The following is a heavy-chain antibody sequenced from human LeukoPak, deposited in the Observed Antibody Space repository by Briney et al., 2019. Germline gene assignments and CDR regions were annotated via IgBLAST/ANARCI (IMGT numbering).Heavy chain of an antibody. V-gene: IGHV3-74*01. CDR3: ARRVRSTGWYIFDF. J-gene: IGHJ4*02. CDR1: GFTFSNHW. D-gene: IGHD6-19*01. Sequence: GGSLRLSCAASGFTFSNHWMHWVRQAPGKGLVLVSRISGDGSSTSYADSVKGRFTISRGNAKNTLYLQMNSLRAEDTAVYYCARRVRSTGWYIFDFWGQGTLVTVSS. CDR2: ISGDGSST.